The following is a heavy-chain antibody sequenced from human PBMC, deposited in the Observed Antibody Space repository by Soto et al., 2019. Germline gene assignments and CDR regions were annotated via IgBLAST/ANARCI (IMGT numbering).Heavy chain of an antibody. Sequence: KPSETLSLTCTVSGGSISSGDYYWRWIRQPPGKGLEWIGYIYYSGSTYYNPSLKSRVTISVDTSKNQFSLKLSSVTAADTAVYYCARGGRSTMVRGVILDYWGQGTLVTVSS. V-gene: IGHV4-30-4*01. CDR1: GGSISSGDYY. CDR3: ARGGRSTMVRGVILDY. CDR2: IYYSGST. D-gene: IGHD3-10*01. J-gene: IGHJ4*02.